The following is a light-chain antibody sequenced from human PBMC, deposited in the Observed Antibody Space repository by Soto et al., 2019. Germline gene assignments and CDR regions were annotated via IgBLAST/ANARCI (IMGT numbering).Light chain of an antibody. CDR2: ASS. V-gene: IGKV1-9*01. CDR3: QQVDSYPRT. Sequence: TRSPSSLSSSVADRVTVTCRASQGIGTYLVWYQQKSGKAPTVLIYASSTLQTGVPSRFSGSGSGTDFSLTISSLHPEDVATYYCQQVDSYPRTFGQGTKVDI. J-gene: IGKJ1*01. CDR1: QGIGTY.